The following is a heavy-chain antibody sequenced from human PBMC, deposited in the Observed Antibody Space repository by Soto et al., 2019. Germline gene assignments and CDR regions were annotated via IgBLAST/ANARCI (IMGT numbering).Heavy chain of an antibody. CDR3: ARETGGDNYGPGGFDI. V-gene: IGHV1-18*01. CDR1: GYPFTNYG. J-gene: IGHJ3*02. Sequence: QVHLVQSGAEVKKPGASVTVSCKASGYPFTNYGINWVRQAPGHGLEWMGWISTFNGNTKFAQRLQGRVTMTRDTSTSTVYMDLKSLRSDDTAVYFCARETGGDNYGPGGFDIWGQGTMVTVSS. D-gene: IGHD5-18*01. CDR2: ISTFNGNT.